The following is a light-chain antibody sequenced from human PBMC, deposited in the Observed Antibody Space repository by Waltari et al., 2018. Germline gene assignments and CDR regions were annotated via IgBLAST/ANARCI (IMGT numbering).Light chain of an antibody. CDR2: GDD. J-gene: IGLJ2*01. V-gene: IGLV6-57*03. CDR1: SGSITSHY. Sequence: FMLTQSRSVSESPGKTITISCTRSSGSITSHYMQWYQQRPGSAPTPVIYGDDQRPSGVPDRFSGSLDFSSNSASLTISGLQTEDEADYFCQSYDSISQDVIFGGGTRLTVL. CDR3: QSYDSISQDVI.